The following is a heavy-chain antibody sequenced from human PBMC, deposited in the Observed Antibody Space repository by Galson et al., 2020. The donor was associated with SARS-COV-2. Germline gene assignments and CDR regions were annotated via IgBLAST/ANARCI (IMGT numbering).Heavy chain of an antibody. J-gene: IGHJ2*01. Sequence: GGSLRLSCAASGFTFSSYSMNWVRQAPGKGLEWVSSISSSSSYIYYADSVKGRFTISRDNAKNSLYLQMNSLRAEDTAVYYCARASTLYGDPVLGPYWYVDLWGRGTLVTVSS. CDR1: GFTFSSYS. V-gene: IGHV3-21*01. CDR2: ISSSSSYI. CDR3: ARASTLYGDPVLGPYWYVDL. D-gene: IGHD4-17*01.